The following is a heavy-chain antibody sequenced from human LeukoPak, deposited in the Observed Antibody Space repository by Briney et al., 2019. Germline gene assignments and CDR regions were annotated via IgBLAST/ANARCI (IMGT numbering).Heavy chain of an antibody. CDR1: GFTFSSYA. CDR2: ISYDGSNK. V-gene: IGHV3-30-3*01. CDR3: GRSHSPLASTAPDY. J-gene: IGHJ4*02. D-gene: IGHD2-15*01. Sequence: GGSLRLSCAASGFTFSSYAMHWVRQAPGKGLEWVADISYDGSNKYYADSVKGRFTISRDNSKNTLYLQMNSLRAEDTAVYYCGRSHSPLASTAPDYWGQGTLVTVSS.